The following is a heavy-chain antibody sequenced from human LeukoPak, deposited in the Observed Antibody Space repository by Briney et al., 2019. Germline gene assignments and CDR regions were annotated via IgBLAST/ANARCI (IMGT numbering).Heavy chain of an antibody. CDR3: ARRGRSSAYYFDY. CDR2: LSSTARTI. J-gene: IGHJ4*02. CDR1: GFTFTDYE. D-gene: IGHD6-6*01. V-gene: IGHV3-48*03. Sequence: GGSLRLSCDTSGFTFTDYEMNWVRQAPGKGLEWISYLSSTARTIYYADSVKGRFTISRDTARNSVSLQMNNLRGDDTAVYYCARRGRSSAYYFDYWGQGTLVTVSS.